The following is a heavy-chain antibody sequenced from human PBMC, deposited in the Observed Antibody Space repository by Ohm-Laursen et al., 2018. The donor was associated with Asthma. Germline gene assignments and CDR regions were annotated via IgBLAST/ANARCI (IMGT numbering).Heavy chain of an antibody. J-gene: IGHJ4*02. V-gene: IGHV1-69*13. D-gene: IGHD2-15*01. CDR2: INSVFGTS. CDR3: TRKAGSCITSNCYSLDF. CDR1: GGTLGTSV. Sequence: ASVKVSCKSLGGTLGTSVIGWVRQAPGQGLEWLGGINSVFGTSTYAQKFHDRFTITADESTSTVYMTLSSLTSEDTAVYYCTRKAGSCITSNCYSLDFWGQGTLVTVSS.